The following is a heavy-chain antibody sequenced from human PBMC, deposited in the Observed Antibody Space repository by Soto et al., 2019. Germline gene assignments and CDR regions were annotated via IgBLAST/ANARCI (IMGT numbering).Heavy chain of an antibody. CDR3: ASVRGQYYYGMDV. Sequence: PSETLSLTCTVSGGSIDSYYWTWIRQPPGKGLEWIGYVYYTGTTTYSPSLKSRVTISVDTSMNQISLKLSSVTAADTAFYYCASVRGQYYYGMDVWGQGTTVT. CDR1: GGSIDSYY. V-gene: IGHV4-59*08. J-gene: IGHJ6*02. CDR2: VYYTGTT. D-gene: IGHD3-10*02.